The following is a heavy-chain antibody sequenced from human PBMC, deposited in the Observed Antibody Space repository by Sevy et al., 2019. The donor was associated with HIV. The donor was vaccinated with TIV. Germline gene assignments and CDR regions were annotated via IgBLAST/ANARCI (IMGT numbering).Heavy chain of an antibody. V-gene: IGHV5-51*01. Sequence: GESLKISCKGSGYRFTDYWIVWVGQMPGKGLEWMGIIYPGDSDTTYSPSFQGQVTISVDKSISTAYLQWRSLKASDTAIFYCARGARGTLPSYYYYPMDVWGQGTTVTVSS. J-gene: IGHJ6*02. CDR2: IYPGDSDT. CDR3: ARGARGTLPSYYYYPMDV. CDR1: GYRFTDYW. D-gene: IGHD1-1*01.